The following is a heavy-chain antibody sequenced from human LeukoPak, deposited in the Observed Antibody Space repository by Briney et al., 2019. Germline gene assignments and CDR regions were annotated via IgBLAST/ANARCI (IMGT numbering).Heavy chain of an antibody. D-gene: IGHD1-20*01. V-gene: IGHV3-23*01. J-gene: IGHJ4*02. CDR3: ARGPSGGNNLWMDY. CDR1: GFTFSSSA. CDR2: ISGSGSGGST. Sequence: GGSLRLSCAASGFTFSSSAMSWVRQAPGKGLEWVSSISGSGSGGSTYYADSVKGRFTISRDNSKNTLYLQMNSLRAEDTAVYYCARGPSGGNNLWMDYWGQGTLVTVSS.